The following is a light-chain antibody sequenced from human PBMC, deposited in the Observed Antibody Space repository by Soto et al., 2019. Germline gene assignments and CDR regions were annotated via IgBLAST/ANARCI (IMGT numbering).Light chain of an antibody. CDR2: GTS. Sequence: DIQLTQSPSSLSASVGDRVTISCRASQSISNSLNWYQKKPGKAPNLLIYGTSGLHSGVPSRFSGSGSGTDFTLTISSLQRGDFATYYCQQSSSSLWTFGQGTKVEI. V-gene: IGKV1-39*01. CDR1: QSISNS. J-gene: IGKJ1*01. CDR3: QQSSSSLWT.